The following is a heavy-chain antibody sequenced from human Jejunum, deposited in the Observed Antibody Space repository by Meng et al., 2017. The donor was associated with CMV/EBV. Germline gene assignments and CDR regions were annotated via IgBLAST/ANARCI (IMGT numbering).Heavy chain of an antibody. CDR1: VCSNSSYY. V-gene: IGHV4-59*01. CDR2: MYYSGST. CDR3: ARERSSWAYFDS. D-gene: IGHD3-16*01. J-gene: IGHJ4*02. Sequence: DTALGMPVWTLCFICSVTVCSNSSYYWSWIRQPPGKGLEWIGYMYYSGSTNYNPSLKSRVTISGDTSKNQLSLKMNSVTAADTAVYYCARERSSWAYFDSWGQGILVTVSS.